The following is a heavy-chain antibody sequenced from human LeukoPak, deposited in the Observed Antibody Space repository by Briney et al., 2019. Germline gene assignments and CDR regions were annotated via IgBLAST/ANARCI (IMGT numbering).Heavy chain of an antibody. CDR3: VKDDGWVQYAN. D-gene: IGHD5-24*01. J-gene: IGHJ4*02. Sequence: GGSLRLSCVASGFTFSSHGMNWVRQAPGKGLEWVSGITSGTRTYYADSVKGRFAISRDNSKNTVYLQMNSLSAEDAAVYYCVKDDGWVQYANWGQGTLVTVSS. V-gene: IGHV3-23*01. CDR1: GFTFSSHG. CDR2: ITSGTRT.